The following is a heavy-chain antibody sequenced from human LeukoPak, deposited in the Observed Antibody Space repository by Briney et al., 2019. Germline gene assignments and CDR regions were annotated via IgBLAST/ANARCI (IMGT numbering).Heavy chain of an antibody. J-gene: IGHJ4*02. CDR3: ARLVGVGATLKNYFDY. CDR2: INHSGST. D-gene: IGHD1-26*01. V-gene: IGHV4-34*01. CDR1: GGSFSGYY. Sequence: SETLSLTCAVYGGSFSGYYWSWIRQPPGKGLEWTGEINHSGSTNYNPSLKSRVTISVDTSKNQFSLKLSSVTAADTAVYYCARLVGVGATLKNYFDYWGQGTLVTVSS.